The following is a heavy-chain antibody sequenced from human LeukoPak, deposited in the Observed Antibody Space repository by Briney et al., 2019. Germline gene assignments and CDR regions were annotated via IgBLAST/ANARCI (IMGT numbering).Heavy chain of an antibody. CDR1: GFTFSSYW. J-gene: IGHJ4*02. D-gene: IGHD6-13*01. CDR2: INSDGSST. Sequence: GGSLRLSCAAPGFTFSSYWMHWVRQAPGKGLVWVSRINSDGSSTSYADSVKGRFTISRDNAKNTLYLQMNSLRAEDTAVYYCARVHPRVAAADNLPDFDYWGQGTLVTVSS. CDR3: ARVHPRVAAADNLPDFDY. V-gene: IGHV3-74*01.